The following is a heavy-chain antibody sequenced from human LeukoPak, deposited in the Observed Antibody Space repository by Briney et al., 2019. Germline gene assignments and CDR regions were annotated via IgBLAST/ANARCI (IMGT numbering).Heavy chain of an antibody. D-gene: IGHD3-9*01. Sequence: SETLSLTCAVSGYSISSGYYWGWIRQPPGKGLEWIGYIYYSGSTNYNPSLKSRVTISVDTSKNQFSLKLSSVTAADTAVYYCARDGRLGYAFDIWGQGTMVTVSS. CDR2: IYYSGST. J-gene: IGHJ3*02. V-gene: IGHV4-61*01. CDR3: ARDGRLGYAFDI. CDR1: GYSISSGYY.